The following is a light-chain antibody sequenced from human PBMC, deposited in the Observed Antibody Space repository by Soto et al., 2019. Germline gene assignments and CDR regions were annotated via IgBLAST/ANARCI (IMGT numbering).Light chain of an antibody. Sequence: DIHMTQSPSSVSASVGDRVTINCRASQGISSWLAWYQQKPGKAPNLLMHATSILQSGVPSRFSGSGSGTEFTLNISSLQPKDFGTYYCLQTDSFPWTFGQGTKVEIK. J-gene: IGKJ1*01. CDR1: QGISSW. CDR3: LQTDSFPWT. V-gene: IGKV1-12*01. CDR2: ATS.